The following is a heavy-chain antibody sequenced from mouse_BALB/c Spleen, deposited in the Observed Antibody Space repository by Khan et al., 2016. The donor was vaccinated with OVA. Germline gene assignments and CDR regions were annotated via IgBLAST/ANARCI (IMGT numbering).Heavy chain of an antibody. V-gene: IGHV5-6-4*01. CDR3: TRDGNYAHWYFDV. CDR1: EFTFSSYT. J-gene: IGHJ1*01. Sequence: EVELVESGGDLVKPGGSLKLSCAASEFTFSSYTMSWVRQTPEKRLEWVATISSGGSYTYYPDSVKGRFTISRDNAKNTLYLQMSSLKSEDTAMYYCTRDGNYAHWYFDVWGAGTTVTVSS. CDR2: ISSGGSYT. D-gene: IGHD2-1*01.